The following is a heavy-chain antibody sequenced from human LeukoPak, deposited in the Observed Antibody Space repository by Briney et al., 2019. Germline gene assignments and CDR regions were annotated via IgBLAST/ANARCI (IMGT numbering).Heavy chain of an antibody. CDR2: INHSGST. V-gene: IGHV4-34*01. J-gene: IGHJ5*02. D-gene: IGHD2-2*01. CDR1: GGSFSGYY. CDR3: ARGRRLRDCSSTSCAMFKGYWFDP. Sequence: PSETLSLTCAVYGGSFSGYYWSWIRQPPGKGPEWIGEINHSGSTNYNPSLKSRVTISVDTSKNQFSLKLSSVTAADTAVYYCARGRRLRDCSSTSCAMFKGYWFDPWGQGTLVTVSS.